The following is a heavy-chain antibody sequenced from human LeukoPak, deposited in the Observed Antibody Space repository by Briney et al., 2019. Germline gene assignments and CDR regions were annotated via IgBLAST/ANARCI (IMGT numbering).Heavy chain of an antibody. D-gene: IGHD3-3*01. CDR2: ISSSSGYI. J-gene: IGHJ6*02. CDR3: ASLERITIFGVAPGYGMDV. V-gene: IGHV3-21*01. Sequence: GGSLRLSCAASGFTFSSYSMNWVRQAPGKGLEWVSSISSSSGYIYYADSVKGRFTISRDNAKNSLYLQMNSLRAEDTAVYYCASLERITIFGVAPGYGMDVWGQGTTVTVSS. CDR1: GFTFSSYS.